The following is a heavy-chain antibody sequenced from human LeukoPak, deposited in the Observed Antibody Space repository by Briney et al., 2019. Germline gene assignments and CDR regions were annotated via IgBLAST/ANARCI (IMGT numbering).Heavy chain of an antibody. Sequence: PGGSLRLSCAASGFTFSSYAMHWVRQAPGKGLEWVAVISYDGSKKYYADSVKGRFTISRDNSKNTLYLQMNSLRAEDTAVYYCARDLYYYGSGSPPDYWGQGTLVTVSS. CDR3: ARDLYYYGSGSPPDY. CDR1: GFTFSSYA. CDR2: ISYDGSKK. D-gene: IGHD3-10*01. V-gene: IGHV3-30-3*01. J-gene: IGHJ4*02.